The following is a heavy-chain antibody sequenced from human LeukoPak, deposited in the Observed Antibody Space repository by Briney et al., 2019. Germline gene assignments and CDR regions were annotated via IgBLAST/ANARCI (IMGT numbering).Heavy chain of an antibody. CDR2: IYYSGST. J-gene: IGHJ4*02. D-gene: IGHD3-3*01. CDR1: GGSISSSSYY. CDR3: AKAMGRVTIFGVVIPSQGGHFDY. V-gene: IGHV4-39*01. Sequence: PSETLSLTCTVSGGSISSSSYYWGWIRQPPGKGLEWIGSIYYSGSTYYNPSLKSRVTISVDTSKNQFSLKLSSVTAADTAVYYCAKAMGRVTIFGVVIPSQGGHFDYWGQGTLVTVSS.